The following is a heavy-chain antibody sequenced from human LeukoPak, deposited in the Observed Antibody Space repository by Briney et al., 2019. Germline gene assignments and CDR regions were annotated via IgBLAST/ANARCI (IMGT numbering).Heavy chain of an antibody. CDR3: AKEEVPNDY. V-gene: IGHV3-23*01. CDR1: GFTLSNYD. Sequence: PGGSLRLSCAASGFTLSNYDMNWVRQAPGKGLEWVSASRIGVTTYYADSVEGRFTISRDTSKNTLYLQMNTLRPEDTAVYYCAKEEVPNDYWGQGTLVTVSS. D-gene: IGHD2-2*01. J-gene: IGHJ4*02. CDR2: SRIGVTT.